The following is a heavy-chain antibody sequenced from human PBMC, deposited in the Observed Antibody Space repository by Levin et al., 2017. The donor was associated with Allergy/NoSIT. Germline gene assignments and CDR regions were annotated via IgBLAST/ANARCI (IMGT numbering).Heavy chain of an antibody. D-gene: IGHD2-2*01. J-gene: IGHJ3*02. CDR3: ASESLGYCSSTSCDDAFDI. Sequence: AGGSLRLSCAASGFTFSSYWMSWVRQAPGKGLEWVANIKQDGSEKYYVDSVKGRFTISRDNAKNSLYLQMNSLRAEDTAVYYCASESLGYCSSTSCDDAFDIWGQGTMVTVSS. CDR2: IKQDGSEK. CDR1: GFTFSSYW. V-gene: IGHV3-7*01.